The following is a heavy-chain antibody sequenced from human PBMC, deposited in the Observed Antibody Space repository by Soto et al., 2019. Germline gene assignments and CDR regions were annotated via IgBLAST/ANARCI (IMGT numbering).Heavy chain of an antibody. Sequence: ASVKVSCKASGYTFTSYGISWVRQAPGQGLEWMGWISAYNGNTNYAQKLQGRVTMTTDTSTSTAYMELRSLRSDDTAVYYCARDNVVVPAAIGNRFDPWGQGTLVTVSS. CDR3: ARDNVVVPAAIGNRFDP. CDR1: GYTFTSYG. J-gene: IGHJ5*02. CDR2: ISAYNGNT. D-gene: IGHD2-2*02. V-gene: IGHV1-18*04.